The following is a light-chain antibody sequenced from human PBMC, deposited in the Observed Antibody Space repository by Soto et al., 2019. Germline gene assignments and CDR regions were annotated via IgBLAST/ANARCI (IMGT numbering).Light chain of an antibody. J-gene: IGLJ1*01. V-gene: IGLV2-8*01. CDR2: EVN. Sequence: QSALTQPPSASGSPGQSVTISCTGTSSDVGGYNFVSWYQHHPGQAPKPIIYEVNKRPSGVPNRFSGSKSGNTASLTVSGLQAEDEADYYCNSYSGSNIDVFGTGTKLTVL. CDR3: NSYSGSNIDV. CDR1: SSDVGGYNF.